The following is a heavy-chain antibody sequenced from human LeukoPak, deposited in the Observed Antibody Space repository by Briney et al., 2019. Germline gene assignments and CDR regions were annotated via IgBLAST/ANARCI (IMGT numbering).Heavy chain of an antibody. Sequence: GGSLRLSCAASGFTVSSNYMSWVRQAPGKGLEWVSVIFRGGSTYYADSVKGRFTISRDNSKNTLYLQMNSLRAEDTAVYYCARETFYYYDSSDYYWIFDYWGQGTLVTFSS. CDR2: IFRGGST. J-gene: IGHJ4*02. CDR3: ARETFYYYDSSDYYWIFDY. D-gene: IGHD3-22*01. CDR1: GFTVSSNY. V-gene: IGHV3-66*01.